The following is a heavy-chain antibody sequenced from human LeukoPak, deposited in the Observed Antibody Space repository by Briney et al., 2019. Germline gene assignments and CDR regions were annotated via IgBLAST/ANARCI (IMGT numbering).Heavy chain of an antibody. Sequence: PSETLSLTCTVSGGSISSSSYYWGWIRQPPGKGLEWIGSIYYSGSTYYNPSLKSRVTISVDTSKNQFSLKLSSVTAADTAVYYCARRPGIVGATIDYWGQGTLVTVSS. J-gene: IGHJ4*02. D-gene: IGHD1-26*01. V-gene: IGHV4-39*07. CDR3: ARRPGIVGATIDY. CDR2: IYYSGST. CDR1: GGSISSSSYY.